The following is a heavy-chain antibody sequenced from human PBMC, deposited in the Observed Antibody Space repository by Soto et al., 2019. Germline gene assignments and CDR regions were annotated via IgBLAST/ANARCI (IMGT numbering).Heavy chain of an antibody. J-gene: IGHJ6*02. CDR1: GCAFVSYG. V-gene: IGHV3-30*18. Sequence: LRYAVAGCAFVSYGIHCIRQAPGKGLEWVAVISYDGSNKYYADSVKGRFTISRDNSKNTLYLQMNSLRAEDTAVYYCAKESTVTQYYYYGMDVWGQGTTVTVSS. D-gene: IGHD4-17*01. CDR2: ISYDGSNK. CDR3: AKESTVTQYYYYGMDV.